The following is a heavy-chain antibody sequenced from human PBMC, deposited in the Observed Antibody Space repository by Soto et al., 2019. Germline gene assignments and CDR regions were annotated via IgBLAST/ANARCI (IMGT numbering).Heavy chain of an antibody. D-gene: IGHD3-16*02. J-gene: IGHJ4*02. CDR1: GDTFSSFA. CDR2: IIPLFATA. CDR3: ARGPIDYDYVWGSYRPGY. V-gene: IGHV1-69*13. Sequence: GASVKVSCKASGDTFSSFAISWVRQAPGQGLEWMGGIIPLFATAAYAQKFQDRVTITADESTSTIHMELSSLRSEDTAVYYCARGPIDYDYVWGSYRPGYWGQGTLVTVSS.